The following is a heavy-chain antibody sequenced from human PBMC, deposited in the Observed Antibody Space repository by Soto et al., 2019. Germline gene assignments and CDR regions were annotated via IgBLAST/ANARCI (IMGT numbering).Heavy chain of an antibody. CDR2: IWDDGIKK. CDR1: GFTFSHYG. D-gene: IGHD3-16*01. CDR3: VRGGNVAGAFDI. J-gene: IGHJ3*02. Sequence: QVQLVESGGGVVQPGRSLRLSCAASGFTFSHYGMHWVRQAPGKGVEWVAVIWDDGIKKFYPDSVRGRFTISRDNSENTLFLQMNSLTAEDTAIYYCVRGGNVAGAFDIWGQGTMVTVSS. V-gene: IGHV3-33*01.